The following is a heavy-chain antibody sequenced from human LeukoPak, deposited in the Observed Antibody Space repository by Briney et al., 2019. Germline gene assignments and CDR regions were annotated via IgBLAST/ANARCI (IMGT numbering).Heavy chain of an antibody. V-gene: IGHV3-13*04. D-gene: IGHD3-10*01. CDR3: ARGDYYGSGSYLIGVLKYYYYYGMDV. Sequence: GGSLRLSCAASGFTFSSYDMHWVRQATGKGLEWVSDIGTAGNTYYPGSVKSRFTISRENAKNSLYLQMNSLRAGDTAVYYCARGDYYGSGSYLIGVLKYYYYYGMDVWGQGTTVTASS. J-gene: IGHJ6*02. CDR2: IGTAGNT. CDR1: GFTFSSYD.